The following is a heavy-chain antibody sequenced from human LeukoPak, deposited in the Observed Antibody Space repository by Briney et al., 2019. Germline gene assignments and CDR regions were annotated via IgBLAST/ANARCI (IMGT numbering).Heavy chain of an antibody. V-gene: IGHV4-34*01. CDR2: INHGGST. D-gene: IGHD3-3*01. CDR1: GGSFSGYY. J-gene: IGHJ4*02. CDR3: ARGYYGHFDF. Sequence: PSETLSLTCAVYGGSFSGYYWSWIRQPPGKGLEWIGEINHGGSTNYNPSLKSRVTISVDTSKNQFSLKLSSVTAADTALYYCARGYYGHFDFWGRGTLVTVSS.